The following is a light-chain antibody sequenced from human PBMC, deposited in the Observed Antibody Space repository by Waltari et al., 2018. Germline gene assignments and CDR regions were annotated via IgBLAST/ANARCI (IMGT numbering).Light chain of an antibody. V-gene: IGKV1-5*03. Sequence: DIQMTQSPSTLSASVGDRGTITCRASQSISSWLAWYQQKPGKAPNLLIYKASRLESGIPSRFSGSGSGTEFTLTISSLQPDDFATYYCQQYDSYSGTFGQGTKVDIK. CDR3: QQYDSYSGT. J-gene: IGKJ1*01. CDR2: KAS. CDR1: QSISSW.